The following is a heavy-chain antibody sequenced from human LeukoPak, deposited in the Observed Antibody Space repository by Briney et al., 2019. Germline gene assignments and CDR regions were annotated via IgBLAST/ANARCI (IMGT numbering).Heavy chain of an antibody. J-gene: IGHJ3*02. D-gene: IGHD2-15*01. CDR2: IKQDGSEK. CDR1: GFTFSNYW. CDR3: ARVAHAFDI. V-gene: IGHV3-7*01. Sequence: GGSLRLSCAASGFTFSNYWMSWVRQAPGKGLEWVANIKQDGSEKYYVDSVKGRFTISRDNAKNSLYLQMNSLRAEDTAVYYCARVAHAFDIWGQGTMVTVSS.